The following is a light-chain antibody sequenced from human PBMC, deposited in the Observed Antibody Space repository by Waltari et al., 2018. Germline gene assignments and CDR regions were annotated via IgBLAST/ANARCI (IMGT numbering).Light chain of an antibody. Sequence: QSALTQPPSASGSPGQSVTISCTGTSSDVGGYNYVSWYQQYPGKAPKLMIYEVSKRPSGVPARFSGAKSGNTASLTVSGLQAEDEADYYCSSYAGSNNLVVFGGGTKLTVL. CDR3: SSYAGSNNLVV. CDR2: EVS. V-gene: IGLV2-8*01. CDR1: SSDVGGYNY. J-gene: IGLJ2*01.